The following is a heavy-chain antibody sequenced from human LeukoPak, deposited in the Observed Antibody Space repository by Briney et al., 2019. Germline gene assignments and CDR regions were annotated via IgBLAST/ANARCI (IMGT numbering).Heavy chain of an antibody. J-gene: IGHJ4*02. CDR1: GGSFSSYY. D-gene: IGHD3-22*01. CDR3: ARDQGGYYYDSSGYSFSRDY. V-gene: IGHV4-4*07. Sequence: SETLSLTCAVYGGSFSSYYWSWIRQPAGKGLEWIGRIYTSGSTNYNPSLKSRVTMSVDTSKNQFSLKLSSVTAADTAVYYCARDQGGYYYDSSGYSFSRDYWGQGTLVTVPS. CDR2: IYTSGST.